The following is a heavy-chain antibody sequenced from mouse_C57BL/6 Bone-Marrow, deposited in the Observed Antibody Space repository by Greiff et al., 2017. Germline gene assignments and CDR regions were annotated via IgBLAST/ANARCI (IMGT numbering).Heavy chain of an antibody. J-gene: IGHJ2*01. D-gene: IGHD1-1*01. Sequence: QVQLKQSGAELAKPGASVKLSCKASGYTFTSYWMHWVNQRPGQGLEWIGYINPSSGYTKYNQKFKDKATLTADKSSSKAYMHMSSLTYADSAVYYCARDYGSSPWFDYWGQGTTLTVSS. CDR2: INPSSGYT. V-gene: IGHV1-7*01. CDR1: GYTFTSYW. CDR3: ARDYGSSPWFDY.